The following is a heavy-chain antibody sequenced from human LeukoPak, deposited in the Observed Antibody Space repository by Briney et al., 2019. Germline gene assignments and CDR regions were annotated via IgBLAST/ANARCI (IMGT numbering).Heavy chain of an antibody. CDR3: ARSNQADDY. CDR1: GFTFSSYW. V-gene: IGHV3-74*01. D-gene: IGHD1-14*01. Sequence: GGSLRLSCAASGFTFSSYWMHWVRQVPGKGLVWVARINPGGSSVTYADSVKGRSTISRDNAKNTLYLQMDSLRAEDTGVYYCARSNQADDYWGQGTLVTVSS. CDR2: INPGGSSV. J-gene: IGHJ4*02.